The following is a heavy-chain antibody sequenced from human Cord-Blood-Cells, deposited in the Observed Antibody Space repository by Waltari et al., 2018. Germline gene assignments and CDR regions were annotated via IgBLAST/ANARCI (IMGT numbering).Heavy chain of an antibody. Sequence: EVQLVESGGGLVKPGGSLRLSCAASGFTFSNAWRSWVRQAPGKGLEWVGRIKSKTDGWTTDYAAPVKGRFTISRDDSKNTLYLQMNSLKTEDTAVYYCTTDLFWCKKGAVEVCDHGPFDYWGQGTLVTVSS. V-gene: IGHV3-15*01. J-gene: IGHJ4*02. CDR1: GFTFSNAW. CDR2: IKSKTDGWTT. D-gene: IGHD2-8*01. CDR3: TTDLFWCKKGAVEVCDHGPFDY.